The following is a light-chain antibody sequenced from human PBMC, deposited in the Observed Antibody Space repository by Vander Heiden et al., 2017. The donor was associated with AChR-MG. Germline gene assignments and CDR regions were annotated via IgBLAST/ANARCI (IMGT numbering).Light chain of an antibody. V-gene: IGKV4-1*01. CDR2: WAS. CDR3: QQYYSTPWT. Sequence: IVMTLTPSSLAVSLGERATINFKSSQSVLSSSNNKDYLAWYQQKPGQPPKLLIYWASTRESGVPDRFSGSGSGTDFTLTISSLQAEDVAVYYCQQYYSTPWTFGQGTKVEIK. CDR1: QSVLSSSNNKDY. J-gene: IGKJ1*01.